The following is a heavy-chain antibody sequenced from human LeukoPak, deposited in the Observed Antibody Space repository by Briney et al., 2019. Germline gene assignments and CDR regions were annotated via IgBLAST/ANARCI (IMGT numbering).Heavy chain of an antibody. CDR1: GYTFTSYY. J-gene: IGHJ5*02. CDR3: AREGRANQQWLVPEGWFDP. Sequence: ASVKVSCKASGYTFTSYYMHWVRQAPGQGLEWMGIINPRGGSTSYAQKFQGRVTMTRDTSTSTVYIELSSLRSEDTAVYYCAREGRANQQWLVPEGWFDPWGQGTLVTVSS. V-gene: IGHV1-46*01. CDR2: INPRGGST. D-gene: IGHD6-19*01.